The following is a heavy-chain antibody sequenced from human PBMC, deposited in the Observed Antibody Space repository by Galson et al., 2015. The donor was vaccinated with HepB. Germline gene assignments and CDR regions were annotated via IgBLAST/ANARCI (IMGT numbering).Heavy chain of an antibody. D-gene: IGHD5-12*01. J-gene: IGHJ4*02. Sequence: SLRLSCAASGFTFSSYAMHWVRQAPGKGLEWVAVISYDGSNKYYADSVKGRFTISRDNSKNTLYLQMNSLRAEDTAVYYCARDVDGGGQGYVWGQGTLVTVSS. V-gene: IGHV3-30*04. CDR3: ARDVDGGGQGYV. CDR2: ISYDGSNK. CDR1: GFTFSSYA.